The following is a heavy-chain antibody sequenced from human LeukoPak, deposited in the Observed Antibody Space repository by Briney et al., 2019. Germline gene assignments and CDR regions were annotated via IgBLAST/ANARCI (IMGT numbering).Heavy chain of an antibody. J-gene: IGHJ1*01. CDR3: AKAYKQYGDDPLTLPEYFQL. D-gene: IGHD4-17*01. CDR1: VLTLSRYA. CDR2: ICVSGGRT. V-gene: IGHV3-23*01. Sequence: GCSVTLSCAACVLTLSRYAMCWVRQAPAKALEWVAAICVSGGRTYYADSVKGRLTISRDNSKNALYLQMISLRAEDTAVYYCAKAYKQYGDDPLTLPEYFQLWGQGTLVTVSS.